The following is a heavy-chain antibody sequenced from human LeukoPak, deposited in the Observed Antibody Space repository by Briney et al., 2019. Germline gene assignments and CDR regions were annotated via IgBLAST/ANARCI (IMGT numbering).Heavy chain of an antibody. J-gene: IGHJ4*02. D-gene: IGHD5-18*01. CDR2: IYYSGST. CDR1: GGSISGYY. Sequence: SETLSLTCTVSGGSISGYYWSWIRQPPGKGLEWIGYIYYSGSTNYNPSLKSRVTMSVDTSKNQFSLKLTSMTAADTAVYYCARLRGYSYGYFDYWGQGTLVSVSP. CDR3: ARLRGYSYGYFDY. V-gene: IGHV4-59*12.